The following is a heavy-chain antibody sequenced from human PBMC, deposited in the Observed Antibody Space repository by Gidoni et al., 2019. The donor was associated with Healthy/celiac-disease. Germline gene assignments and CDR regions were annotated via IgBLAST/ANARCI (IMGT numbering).Heavy chain of an antibody. J-gene: IGHJ6*02. CDR1: GGTFSSYA. CDR3: ALEMYSSSQRTPEKYGMDV. D-gene: IGHD6-13*01. CDR2: IIPIFGTA. Sequence: QVQLVQPGAEVKKPGSSVKVSCKASGGTFSSYAISWVRQAPGQGLEWMGGIIPIFGTANYAQKFQGRVTITADKSTSTAYMELSSLRSEDTAVYYCALEMYSSSQRTPEKYGMDVWGQGTTVTVSS. V-gene: IGHV1-69*06.